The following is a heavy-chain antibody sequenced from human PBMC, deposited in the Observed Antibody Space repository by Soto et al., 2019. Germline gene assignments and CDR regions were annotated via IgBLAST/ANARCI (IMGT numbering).Heavy chain of an antibody. CDR2: IYSSGTT. CDR1: GFSVTNSY. D-gene: IGHD4-17*01. J-gene: IGHJ4*01. Sequence: GGSLRLSCTVSGFSVTNSYINWVRQAPGKGLEWVSIIYSSGTTYYADSVRGRFTISRDNSKNTLFLQMNSLRAEDTAVYYCAKDPNDYGDYVVDYWRHGTLVTVSS. CDR3: AKDPNDYGDYVVDY. V-gene: IGHV3-53*01.